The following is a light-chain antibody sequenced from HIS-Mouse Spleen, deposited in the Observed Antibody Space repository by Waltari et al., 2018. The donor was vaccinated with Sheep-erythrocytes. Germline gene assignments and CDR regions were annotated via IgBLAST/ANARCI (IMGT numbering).Light chain of an antibody. J-gene: IGKJ3*01. CDR1: QSLLHSNGYNY. CDR2: LCS. V-gene: IGKV2-28*01. CDR3: MQALQTPFA. Sequence: DIVMTQSPLSLPVTPGEPDSISCRSSQSLLHSNGYNYLDWYLQKPGQSPQLLIYLCSNRASGVPDRFSGSGSGTEFTLKISRVEAEDVGVYYCMQALQTPFAFGPGTKVDIK.